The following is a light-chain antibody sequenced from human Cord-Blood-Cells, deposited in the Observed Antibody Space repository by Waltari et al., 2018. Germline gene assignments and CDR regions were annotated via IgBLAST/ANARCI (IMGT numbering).Light chain of an antibody. J-gene: IGKJ3*01. CDR3: QQYYSNPFT. CDR2: WAS. Sequence: DIVMTQSPDSLAASLGERATINCKSSQSVLCSSDNKNYLAWYQQKPGQPPKLLIYWASTRESGVPDRFSGSGSGTDFTLTISSLQAEDVAVYYCQQYYSNPFTFGPGTKVDIK. V-gene: IGKV4-1*01. CDR1: QSVLCSSDNKNY.